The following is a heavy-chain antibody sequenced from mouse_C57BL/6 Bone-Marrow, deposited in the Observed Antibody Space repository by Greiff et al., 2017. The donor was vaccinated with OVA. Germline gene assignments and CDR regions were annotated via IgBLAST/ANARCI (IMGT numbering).Heavy chain of an antibody. V-gene: IGHV1-47*01. J-gene: IGHJ3*01. CDR2: FHPYNGDT. Sequence: QVQLKESGAELVKPGASVKMSCKASGYTFTTYPIEWMKQNHGKSLEWIGNFHPYNGDTKYNEKFKGKATLTVEKSSSTAYMELSRLPSDDSAVYSWARAGDYDGDWFAYWGQGTLVTVSA. D-gene: IGHD2-4*01. CDR1: GYTFTTYP. CDR3: ARAGDYDGDWFAY.